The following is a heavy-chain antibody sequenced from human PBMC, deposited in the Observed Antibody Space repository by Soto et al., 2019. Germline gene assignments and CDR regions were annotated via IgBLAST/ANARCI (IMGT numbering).Heavy chain of an antibody. V-gene: IGHV4-39*07. CDR1: GGSVSSRDYF. CDR2: INYRRTT. J-gene: IGHJ5*02. CDR3: AILVAGGGGSCKFDP. D-gene: IGHD2-15*01. Sequence: QLQLQESRPGLVTPSETLSLTCTVSGGSVSSRDYFWAWVRQSPAKGLEWIGSINYRRTTFYIASLMSRATVSIDTSMNQFSVSWNSGTAADSAVYYCAILVAGGGGSCKFDPWGQGTVVSVSS.